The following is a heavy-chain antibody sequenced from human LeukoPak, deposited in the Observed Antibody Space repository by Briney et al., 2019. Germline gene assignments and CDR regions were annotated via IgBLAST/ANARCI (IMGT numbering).Heavy chain of an antibody. CDR1: AGSISSYY. J-gene: IGHJ4*02. D-gene: IGHD3-10*01. CDR3: ANNYYGSGSLDY. Sequence: PSETLSLTCTVSAGSISSYYWSWIRQPPGKGLEWIGYIYYSGSTNYNPSLKSRVTISVDTSKNQFSLKLSSVNAADTAVYYCANNYYGSGSLDYWGQGNLVTVSS. V-gene: IGHV4-59*08. CDR2: IYYSGST.